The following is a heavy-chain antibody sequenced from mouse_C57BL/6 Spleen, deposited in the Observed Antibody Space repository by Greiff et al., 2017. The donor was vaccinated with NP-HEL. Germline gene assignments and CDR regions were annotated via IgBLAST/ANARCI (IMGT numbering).Heavy chain of an antibody. CDR2: IYPSDSET. CDR3: ARRGSSGLDY. D-gene: IGHD3-2*02. J-gene: IGHJ2*01. CDR1: GYTFTSYW. V-gene: IGHV1-61*01. Sequence: QVQLKQPGAELVRPGSSVKLSCKASGYTFTSYWMDWVKQRPGQGLEWIGNIYPSDSETHYNQKFKDKATLTVDKSSSTAYMQLSSLTSEDSAVYYCARRGSSGLDYWGQGTTLTVSS.